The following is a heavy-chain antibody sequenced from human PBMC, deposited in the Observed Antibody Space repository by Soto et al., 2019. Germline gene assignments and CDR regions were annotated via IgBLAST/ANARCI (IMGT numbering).Heavy chain of an antibody. CDR1: GFTVSSYW. V-gene: IGHV3-7*03. J-gene: IGHJ5*02. CDR2: IKQDGSEK. D-gene: IGHD3-10*01. CDR3: ASGGTMVRGVIKGPXXPYDX. Sequence: PGGSLRLSCAASGFTVSSYWMSWVRQAPGKGLEWVANIKQDGSEKYYVDSVKGRFTISRDNAKTSLYLQMNSLRAEDTAVYYCASGGTMVRGVIKGPXXPYDXWGQGTLVTVSS.